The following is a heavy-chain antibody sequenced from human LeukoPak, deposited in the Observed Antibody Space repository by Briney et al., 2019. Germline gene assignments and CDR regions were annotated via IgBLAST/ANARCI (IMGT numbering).Heavy chain of an antibody. V-gene: IGHV3-23*01. CDR2: ISGSGGST. D-gene: IGHD6-6*01. J-gene: IGHJ4*02. CDR1: GFTFGDYL. Sequence: GGSLRLSCTVSGFTFGDYLINWFRQAPGKGLEWVSAISGSGGSTYYADSVKGRFTISRDNSKNTLYLQMNSLRAEDTAVYYCAKSRYSSSSAYGYWGQVTLVTVSS. CDR3: AKSRYSSSSAYGY.